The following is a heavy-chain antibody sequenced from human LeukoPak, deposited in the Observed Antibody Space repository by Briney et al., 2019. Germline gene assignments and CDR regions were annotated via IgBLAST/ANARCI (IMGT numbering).Heavy chain of an antibody. J-gene: IGHJ4*02. D-gene: IGHD2-2*02. CDR2: ISGSGGST. CDR3: AKISSGTSCYKI. Sequence: GGSLRLSCAASGFTFSSYAMSWVRQAPGKGLEWVSAISGSGGSTYYADSVKGRFTVSRDNSKNTLYLQMNSLRAEDTAVYYCAKISSGTSCYKIWGQGTLVTVSS. CDR1: GFTFSSYA. V-gene: IGHV3-23*01.